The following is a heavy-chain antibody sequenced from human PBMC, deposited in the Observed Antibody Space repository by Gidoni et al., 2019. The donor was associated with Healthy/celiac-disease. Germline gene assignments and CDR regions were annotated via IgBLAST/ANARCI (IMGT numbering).Heavy chain of an antibody. V-gene: IGHV3-74*01. Sequence: EVQLVESGGGLVQPGGSLRLSCAASGFTFSRYWVHWFGQAPGKGLVWVSRMNSDGSSTSYADSVKGRFTISRDNAKNTLYLQRNSLRAEETAVYYCARALGGDAFDIWGQGTMVTVSS. D-gene: IGHD3-16*01. CDR1: GFTFSRYW. CDR2: MNSDGSST. CDR3: ARALGGDAFDI. J-gene: IGHJ3*02.